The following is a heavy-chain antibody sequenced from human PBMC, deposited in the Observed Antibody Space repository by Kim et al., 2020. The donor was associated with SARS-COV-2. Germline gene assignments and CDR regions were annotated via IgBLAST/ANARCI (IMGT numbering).Heavy chain of an antibody. CDR1: GFTFSDYY. CDR2: ISSSSSYT. CDR3: ARDFRLRGGGYYYYYYGMDV. V-gene: IGHV3-11*06. J-gene: IGHJ6*02. D-gene: IGHD4-17*01. Sequence: GGSLRLSCAASGFTFSDYYMSWIRQAPGKGLEWVSYISSSSSYTNYADSVKGRFTISRDNAKNSLYLQMNSLRAEDTAVYYCARDFRLRGGGYYYYYYGMDVWGQGTTVTVSS.